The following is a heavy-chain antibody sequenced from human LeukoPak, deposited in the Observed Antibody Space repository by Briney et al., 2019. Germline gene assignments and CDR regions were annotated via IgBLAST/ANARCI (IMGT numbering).Heavy chain of an antibody. CDR3: AKDRAAWLQIPGFIALDY. Sequence: PGGSLRLSXAASGFTFSSYGMHWVRQAPGKGLEWVAFIRYDGSNEFHTDSVKGRFTISRHNSKNTLYLQMSSLRPEDTAVYYCAKDRAAWLQIPGFIALDYWGQGTLVTVSS. V-gene: IGHV3-30*02. J-gene: IGHJ4*02. CDR2: IRYDGSNE. CDR1: GFTFSSYG. D-gene: IGHD5-24*01.